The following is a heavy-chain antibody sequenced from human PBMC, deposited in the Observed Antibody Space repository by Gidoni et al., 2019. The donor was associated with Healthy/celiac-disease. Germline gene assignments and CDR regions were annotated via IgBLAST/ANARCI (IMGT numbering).Heavy chain of an antibody. CDR2: ISSSSSTI. CDR3: ARDGDNYYDRYYFDY. Sequence: EVQLVESGGGLVQPGGSLRLSCAASGFTFSRYSMNWVRQAPGKGLEWVSYISSSSSTIYYAYSVKGRFTISRDNAKNSLYLQMNSLRDEDTAVYYCARDGDNYYDRYYFDYWGQGTLVTVSS. D-gene: IGHD3-22*01. J-gene: IGHJ4*02. CDR1: GFTFSRYS. V-gene: IGHV3-48*02.